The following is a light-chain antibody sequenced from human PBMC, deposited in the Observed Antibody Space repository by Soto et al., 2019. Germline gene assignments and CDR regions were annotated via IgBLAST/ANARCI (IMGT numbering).Light chain of an antibody. Sequence: EIVMTQSPATLSVSPGERATLSCRASQSIHTSLAWYQQKSGKPPRLVIYDSTLRANGVPDRFGGSRSGTDFTLTIRGLEPEDAAVYYCQQYGSSPITFGQGTRLEIK. CDR2: DST. CDR1: QSIHTS. CDR3: QQYGSSPIT. V-gene: IGKV3-20*01. J-gene: IGKJ5*01.